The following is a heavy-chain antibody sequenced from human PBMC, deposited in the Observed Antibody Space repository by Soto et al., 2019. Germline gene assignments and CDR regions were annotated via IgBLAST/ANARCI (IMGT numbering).Heavy chain of an antibody. D-gene: IGHD1-7*01. V-gene: IGHV4-4*07. Sequence: QVQLQESGPGLVKPSETLSLTCTVSGGSISSYYWSWIRQPAGKGLEWIGRIYTSGSTNYNPSLMSRVTMSVDTSKNQFSLKLSSVTAADTAVYYCARVGELNWNYGFWFDPWGQGTLVTVSS. CDR2: IYTSGST. CDR1: GGSISSYY. J-gene: IGHJ5*02. CDR3: ARVGELNWNYGFWFDP.